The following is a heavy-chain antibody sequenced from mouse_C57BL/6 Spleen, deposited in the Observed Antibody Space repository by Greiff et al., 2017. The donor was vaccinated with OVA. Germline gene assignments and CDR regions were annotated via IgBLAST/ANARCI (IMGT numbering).Heavy chain of an antibody. CDR2: INPNNGGT. Sequence: EVQLQQSGPELVKPGASVKIPCKASGYTFTDYNMDWVKQSHGKSLEWIGDINPNNGGTIYNQKFKGKATLTVDKSSSTAYMELRSLTSEDTAVYYCAVNLGGPGIGDAMDYWGQGTSVTVSS. CDR3: AVNLGGPGIGDAMDY. D-gene: IGHD3-1*01. V-gene: IGHV1-18*01. CDR1: GYTFTDYN. J-gene: IGHJ4*01.